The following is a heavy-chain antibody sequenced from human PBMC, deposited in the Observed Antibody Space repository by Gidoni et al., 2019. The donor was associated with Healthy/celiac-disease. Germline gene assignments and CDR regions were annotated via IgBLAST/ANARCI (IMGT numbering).Heavy chain of an antibody. CDR3: AKDHVSDYGDY. V-gene: IGHV3-23*01. Sequence: GSGGSTYYADSVKGRFTISRDNSKNTLYLQMNSLRAEDTAVYYCAKDHVSDYGDYWGQGTLVTVSS. J-gene: IGHJ4*02. CDR2: GSGGST.